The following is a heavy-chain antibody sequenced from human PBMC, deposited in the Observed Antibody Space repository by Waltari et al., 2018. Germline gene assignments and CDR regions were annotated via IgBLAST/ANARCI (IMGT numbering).Heavy chain of an antibody. CDR2: ISGSSNYI. D-gene: IGHD2-2*01. CDR1: GFTFSNYS. J-gene: IGHJ4*02. Sequence: EVQLVESGGGLVKPGGSLRLSCAASGFTFSNYSLNWVRQAPGKGLEWVSSISGSSNYIYYADSVRGRFTISRDNAQNSLFLLMNSLRAEDTAVYYCARGNVVPAAMTLGYWGQGTLVTVSS. V-gene: IGHV3-21*01. CDR3: ARGNVVPAAMTLGY.